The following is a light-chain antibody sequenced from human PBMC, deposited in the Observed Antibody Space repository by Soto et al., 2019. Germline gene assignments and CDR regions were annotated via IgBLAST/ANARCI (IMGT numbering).Light chain of an antibody. CDR1: QSVSSSY. J-gene: IGKJ5*01. Sequence: IVLEQSARTVALNTEEGASRSCVASQSVSSSYLAWYQQKPGQAPRLLIYGASTRATGVPARFSGSGSGTEFTLTISSLQPEDFATYYCQQRNSYPITFGQGTRLEIK. V-gene: IGKV3D-20*02. CDR3: QQRNSYPIT. CDR2: GAS.